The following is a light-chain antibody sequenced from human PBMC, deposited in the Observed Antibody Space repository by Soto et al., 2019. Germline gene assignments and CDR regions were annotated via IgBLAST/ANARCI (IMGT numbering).Light chain of an antibody. J-gene: IGLJ1*01. CDR1: SSDVGGYNY. CDR3: SSYTSNNTFYV. Sequence: QSALTQPASVSGSPGQSITISCTGTSSDVGGYNYVSWYQQHPGKAPKLMIYDVNNRPSGVSDRFSGSKSGNTASLTISGLQAEDEADYYCSSYTSNNTFYVFGTGTKVTVL. CDR2: DVN. V-gene: IGLV2-14*01.